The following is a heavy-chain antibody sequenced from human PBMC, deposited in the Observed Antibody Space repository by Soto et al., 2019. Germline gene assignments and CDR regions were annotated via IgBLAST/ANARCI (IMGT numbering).Heavy chain of an antibody. CDR3: ARGLGTYYYDSSGYYYGFDY. CDR2: INHSGST. J-gene: IGHJ4*02. D-gene: IGHD3-22*01. V-gene: IGHV4-34*01. Sequence: SETLSLTCAVYGGSFSGYYWSWIRQPPGKGLEWIGEINHSGSTNYNPSLKSRVTISVDTSKNQFSLKLSSVTAADTAVYYCARGLGTYYYDSSGYYYGFDYWGQGTLVTVSS. CDR1: GGSFSGYY.